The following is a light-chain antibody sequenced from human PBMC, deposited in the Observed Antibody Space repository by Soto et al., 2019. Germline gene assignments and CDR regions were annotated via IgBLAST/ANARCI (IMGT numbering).Light chain of an antibody. CDR3: AAWDDSLHVV. J-gene: IGLJ3*02. CDR1: SSNIGSNT. V-gene: IGLV1-44*01. Sequence: QSALTQPPSASGTPGQRVTISCSGSSSNIGSNTVSWYQQLPGTAPKLLIYSNDQRPSGVPDRFSGSKSGTSASLAISGLQSEDETDYYCAAWDDSLHVVFGGGTKVTVL. CDR2: SND.